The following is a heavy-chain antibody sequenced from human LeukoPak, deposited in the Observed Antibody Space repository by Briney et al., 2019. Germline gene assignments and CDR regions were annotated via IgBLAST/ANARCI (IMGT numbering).Heavy chain of an antibody. D-gene: IGHD6-19*01. Sequence: ASVNVSCKASGGTFSSYAISWVRQAPGQGLEWMGWISAYNGNTNYAQKLQGRVTMTTDTSTSTAYMELRSLRSDDTAVYYCARAFARAGTGRWFDPWGQGTLVTVSS. CDR3: ARAFARAGTGRWFDP. J-gene: IGHJ5*02. V-gene: IGHV1-18*01. CDR2: ISAYNGNT. CDR1: GGTFSSYA.